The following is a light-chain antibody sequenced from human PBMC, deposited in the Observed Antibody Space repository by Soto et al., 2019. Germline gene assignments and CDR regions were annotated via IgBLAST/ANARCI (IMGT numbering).Light chain of an antibody. J-gene: IGKJ1*01. V-gene: IGKV1-5*03. Sequence: DIQMTQSPSTLSASVGDRVTITCRASQSISSWLAWYQQKPGKAPKLLIYKASHLESGVPSRFSGRGSGTEFSLTISSLQPDDFATYYCQQYNTYRTFGQGTKVEIK. CDR2: KAS. CDR3: QQYNTYRT. CDR1: QSISSW.